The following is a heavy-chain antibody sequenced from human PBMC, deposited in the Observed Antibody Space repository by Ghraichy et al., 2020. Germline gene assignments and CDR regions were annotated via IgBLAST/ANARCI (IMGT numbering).Heavy chain of an antibody. CDR3: ARDTGSSRWIASSSYYYAIDV. Sequence: GGSLRLSCAASGFSFSSYWMSWVRQAPGKGLEWVANIKQDGSEKYYVDSVKGRFTISRDNAKNSLSLQMSSLRAEDTAVYYCARDTGSSRWIASSSYYYAIDVWGQGTTVTVSS. J-gene: IGHJ6*02. CDR2: IKQDGSEK. CDR1: GFSFSSYW. D-gene: IGHD6-13*01. V-gene: IGHV3-7*01.